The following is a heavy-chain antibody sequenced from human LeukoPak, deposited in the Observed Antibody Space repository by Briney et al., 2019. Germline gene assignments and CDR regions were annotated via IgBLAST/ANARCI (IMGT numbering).Heavy chain of an antibody. CDR3: ARASYAEEGDFDY. V-gene: IGHV4-59*01. J-gene: IGHJ4*02. D-gene: IGHD2-2*01. Sequence: SETLSLTCTVSGGSISSYYWSWIRQPPGKGLEWIEYIYYSGSTNYNPSLKSRVTISVDTSKNQFSLKLSSVTAADTAVYYCARASYAEEGDFDYWGQGTLVTVSS. CDR1: GGSISSYY. CDR2: IYYSGST.